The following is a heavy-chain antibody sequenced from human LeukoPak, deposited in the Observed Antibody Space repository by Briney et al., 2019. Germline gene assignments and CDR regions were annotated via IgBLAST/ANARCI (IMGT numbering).Heavy chain of an antibody. CDR3: AKGAQNFDP. V-gene: IGHV3-30-3*01. J-gene: IGHJ5*02. CDR2: ISYDGSNK. Sequence: HPGGSLRLSCAASGFTFSSYAMHWVRQAPGKGLEWVAVISYDGSNKYYADSVKGRFTISRDNSKNTLYLQMNSLRAEDTAVYYCAKGAQNFDPWGQGTLVTVSS. CDR1: GFTFSSYA.